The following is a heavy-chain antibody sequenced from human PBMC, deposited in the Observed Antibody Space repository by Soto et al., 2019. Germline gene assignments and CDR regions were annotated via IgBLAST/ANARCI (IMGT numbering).Heavy chain of an antibody. CDR3: ARDGPIEYSSSSFHFDL. V-gene: IGHV3-53*01. J-gene: IGHJ2*01. CDR2: IYSGGST. Sequence: GGSLRLSCAASGFTVSSNYMSWVRQAPGKGLEWVSVIYSGGSTYYADSVKGRFTISRDNSKNTLYLQMNSLRAEDTAVYYCARDGPIEYSSSSFHFDLWGRGTLVTVSS. CDR1: GFTVSSNY. D-gene: IGHD6-6*01.